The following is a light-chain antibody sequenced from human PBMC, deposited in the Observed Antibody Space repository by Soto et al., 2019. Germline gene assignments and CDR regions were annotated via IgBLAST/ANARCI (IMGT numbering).Light chain of an antibody. V-gene: IGLV2-14*01. J-gene: IGLJ1*01. Sequence: QSVLTQPASVSGSPGQSITISCTGTSSDVGGYNSVSWYQQYPGKAPKLMIYDVSSRPSGVSNRFSGSKSGNTASLTISGLQAEDEADYYCCSYAGSNNRVFGTGTKLTVL. CDR3: CSYAGSNNRV. CDR1: SSDVGGYNS. CDR2: DVS.